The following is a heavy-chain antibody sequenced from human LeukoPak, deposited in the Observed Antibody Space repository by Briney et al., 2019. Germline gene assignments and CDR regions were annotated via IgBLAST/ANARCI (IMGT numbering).Heavy chain of an antibody. V-gene: IGHV3-7*01. J-gene: IGHJ4*02. D-gene: IGHD1-26*01. CDR3: ARDTDGSLDY. CDR1: GFTFTNSW. CDR2: IKQDGSTK. Sequence: PGGSLRLSCAASGFTFTNSWMAWVRQAPGKGLEWVANIKQDGSTKHYMDSLKGRFTISRDNPKKSLYLQMNSLRADDTAIYYCARDTDGSLDYWGQGILVTVAS.